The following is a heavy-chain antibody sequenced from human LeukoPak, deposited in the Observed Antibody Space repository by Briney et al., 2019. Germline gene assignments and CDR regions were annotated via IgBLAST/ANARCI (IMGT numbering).Heavy chain of an antibody. CDR1: GGSISSYY. CDR2: ICNSGST. CDR3: ARGAYYYDSSGYSRDAFDI. Sequence: PSETLSPTCTVSGGSISSYYWSWIRQPPGKGLEWIGYICNSGSTNYNPSLKSRVTISVDTSKNQFSLKLSSVTAADTAVYYCARGAYYYDSSGYSRDAFDIWGQGTMVTVS. D-gene: IGHD3-22*01. V-gene: IGHV4-59*01. J-gene: IGHJ3*02.